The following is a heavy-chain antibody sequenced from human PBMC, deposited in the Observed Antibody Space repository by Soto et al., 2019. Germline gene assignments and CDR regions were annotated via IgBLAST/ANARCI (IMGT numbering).Heavy chain of an antibody. V-gene: IGHV4-30-4*01. Sequence: SETLSLTCTVSGGSISSGDYYWSWIRKPPAKSQEWIGYIYYSGSTYYNPSLKSRVTISVDTSKNQFSLKLSSVTAADTAVYYCARDHYVYDILTGYGYYYGMDVWGQGTTVTVSS. D-gene: IGHD3-9*01. CDR3: ARDHYVYDILTGYGYYYGMDV. CDR2: IYYSGST. J-gene: IGHJ6*02. CDR1: GGSISSGDYY.